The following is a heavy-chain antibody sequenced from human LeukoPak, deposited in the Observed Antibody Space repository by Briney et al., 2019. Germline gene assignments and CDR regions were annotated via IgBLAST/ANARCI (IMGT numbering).Heavy chain of an antibody. J-gene: IGHJ4*02. Sequence: SETLSLTCTVSGGSISSYYWSWIRQPPGEGLEWIGYIYYSGSTNYNPSLKSRVIISVDTSKKQFSLKLSSVTAADTAVYYCARLDYYDSSGYDYWGQGTLVTVSS. V-gene: IGHV4-59*08. CDR2: IYYSGST. D-gene: IGHD3-22*01. CDR1: GGSISSYY. CDR3: ARLDYYDSSGYDY.